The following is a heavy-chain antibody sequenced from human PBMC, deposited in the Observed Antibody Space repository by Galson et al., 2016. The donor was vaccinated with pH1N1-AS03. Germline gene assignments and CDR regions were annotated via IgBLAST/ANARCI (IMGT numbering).Heavy chain of an antibody. J-gene: IGHJ4*02. Sequence: SLRLSCAASGFTFSTYTMNWVRQAPGKGLEWVAYISSSSRFIYYADAVQGRFTISKDSPKNSVYLHMNGLRADDTAVYYRARDGGYSSGWIDFWGQGTLVSVSS. D-gene: IGHD3-22*01. CDR1: GFTFSTYT. V-gene: IGHV3-21*01. CDR3: ARDGGYSSGWIDF. CDR2: ISSSSRFI.